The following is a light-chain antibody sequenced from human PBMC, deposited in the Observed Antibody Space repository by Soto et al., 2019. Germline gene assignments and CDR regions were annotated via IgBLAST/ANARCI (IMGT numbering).Light chain of an antibody. V-gene: IGLV2-23*01. Sequence: QSALTQPTSVSGSPGRSITISCTGTSSDVGSYNLVSWYQQHPGKAPKLMIYEGSKRPSGVSNRFSGSKSGNTASLTISGLQAEDEADHYCCSYAGSSTLYVFGTGTKVTVL. J-gene: IGLJ1*01. CDR2: EGS. CDR1: SSDVGSYNL. CDR3: CSYAGSSTLYV.